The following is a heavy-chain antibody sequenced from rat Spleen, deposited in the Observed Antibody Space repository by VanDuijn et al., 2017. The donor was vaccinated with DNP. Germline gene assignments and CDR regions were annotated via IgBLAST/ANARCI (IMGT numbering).Heavy chain of an antibody. CDR1: GYTFTTYY. V-gene: IGHV1-43*01. CDR2: INTGSGGT. CDR3: ARGSDGVWFVY. Sequence: QVQLRQSGAEPAKPGSSVKISCKASGYTFTTYYIGWIKQTTGQGLEYIGYINTGSGGTNYNEKFRGKATLTVDTSSNTAFMQLSSLTPDDSAVYYCARGSDGVWFVYWGQGTLVTVSS. J-gene: IGHJ3*01. D-gene: IGHD4-3*01.